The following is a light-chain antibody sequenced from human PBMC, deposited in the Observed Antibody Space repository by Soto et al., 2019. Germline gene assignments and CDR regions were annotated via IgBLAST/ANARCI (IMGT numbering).Light chain of an antibody. V-gene: IGKV4-1*01. CDR2: WAS. CDR1: QSVLYRSNNKNY. Sequence: DIVLTQSPDSLSVSLGERASINCKSSQSVLYRSNNKNYLAWYKQRPGQPPKLLIYWASTRESGVPDRFSGSGSGTDFTLTISSLQAEDVAVYYCQQYYSTPYTFCKGTKLEIK. CDR3: QQYYSTPYT. J-gene: IGKJ2*01.